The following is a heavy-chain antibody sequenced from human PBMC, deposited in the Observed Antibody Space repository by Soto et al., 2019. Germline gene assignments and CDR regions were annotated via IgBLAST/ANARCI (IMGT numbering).Heavy chain of an antibody. V-gene: IGHV5-51*01. Sequence: GQSLNISCHGSGYSFTGYWIGGVRQMPGKGLEWMGIIYPSDSDTRYSPSFQGQVTISADKSISAAYLQWSSLKASDTAVYYCARHEAGWYFDSWGQGTLVTVSS. J-gene: IGHJ4*02. CDR2: IYPSDSDT. CDR1: GYSFTGYW. D-gene: IGHD6-25*01. CDR3: ARHEAGWYFDS.